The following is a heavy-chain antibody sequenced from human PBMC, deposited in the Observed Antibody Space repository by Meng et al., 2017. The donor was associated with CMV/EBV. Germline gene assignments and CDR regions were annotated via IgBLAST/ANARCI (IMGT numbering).Heavy chain of an antibody. CDR1: GFTVSSNY. V-gene: IGHV3-53*01. CDR3: ARGGTTSYPYGMDV. CDR2: IYSGGST. D-gene: IGHD4-11*01. J-gene: IGHJ6*02. Sequence: GGSLRLSCAASGFTVSSNYMSWVRQAPGKGLEWVSVIYSGGSTYYADSVKGRFTISRDNSKNTLYLQMNSLRAEDTAVYYCARGGTTSYPYGMDVWGQGTLVTVSS.